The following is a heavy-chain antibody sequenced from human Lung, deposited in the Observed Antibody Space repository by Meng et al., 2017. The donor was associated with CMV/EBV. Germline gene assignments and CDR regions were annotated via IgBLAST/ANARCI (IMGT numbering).Heavy chain of an antibody. J-gene: IGHJ6*02. D-gene: IGHD6-6*01. V-gene: IGHV3-53*01. CDR2: IYSNENT. CDR1: GFIVSDNY. CDR3: AREQGYFSSKHYYYHLDV. Sequence: GGSLRLXCAASGFIVSDNYMNWVRQAPGKGLEWISIIYSNENTYYADSVKGRFTISRDNSKNTLYLQMNSLRAEDTAVYYCAREQGYFSSKHYYYHLDVWGQGTTVTVSS.